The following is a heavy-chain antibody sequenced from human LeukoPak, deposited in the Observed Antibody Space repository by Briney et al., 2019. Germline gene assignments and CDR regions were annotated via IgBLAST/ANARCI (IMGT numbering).Heavy chain of an antibody. J-gene: IGHJ4*02. CDR1: GGTFCSYA. Sequence: GASVKVSCKASGGTFCSYAISWVRQAPGQGLEWLGRIIPIFGTANYAQKFQGRVTITTDESTSTAYMELSSLRSEDTAVYYCARDSLSYSSSWYDLGYWGQGTLVTVSS. CDR3: ARDSLSYSSSWYDLGY. V-gene: IGHV1-69*05. CDR2: IIPIFGTA. D-gene: IGHD6-13*01.